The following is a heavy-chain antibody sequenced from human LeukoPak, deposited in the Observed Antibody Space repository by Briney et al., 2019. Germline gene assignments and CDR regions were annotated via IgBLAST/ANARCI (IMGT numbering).Heavy chain of an antibody. Sequence: GRALRLSRAASGFTLCNYWINWVRQAPGKGVVWVSRVPRDRRITNYEASLKRRFTISRDSAKNTLYLKLSSLRAEDTAVYYCTREQEDCTGTTCYRAFDVWGQGTMVTVS. J-gene: IGHJ3*01. D-gene: IGHD2-2*01. CDR1: GFTLCNYW. CDR2: VPRDRRIT. CDR3: TREQEDCTGTTCYRAFDV. V-gene: IGHV3-74*01.